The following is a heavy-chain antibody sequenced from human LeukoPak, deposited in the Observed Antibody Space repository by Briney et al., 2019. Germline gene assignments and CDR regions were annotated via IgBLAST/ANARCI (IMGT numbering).Heavy chain of an antibody. CDR2: IRGGGGAT. CDR1: GFTFSNYA. V-gene: IGHV3-23*01. D-gene: IGHD4-17*01. Sequence: GGSLRLSCVATGFTFSNYAMSWVRRAPGKGLEWVSAIRGGGGATFYADSVKGRFTISRDNSKNTLYLQMSSLRVDDTAVYYCARDPNGDYIGAFEIWGQGTMVTVSS. CDR3: ARDPNGDYIGAFEI. J-gene: IGHJ3*02.